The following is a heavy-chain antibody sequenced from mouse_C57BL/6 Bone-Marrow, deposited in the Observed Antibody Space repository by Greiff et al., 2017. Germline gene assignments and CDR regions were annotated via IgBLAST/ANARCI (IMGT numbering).Heavy chain of an antibody. CDR2: ISNGGGST. CDR1: GFTFSDYY. CDR3: ARQTETFFDY. V-gene: IGHV5-12*01. J-gene: IGHJ2*01. Sequence: EVKLMESGGGLVQPGGSLKLSCAASGFTFSDYYMYWVRQTPEKRLEWVAYISNGGGSTYYPDTVKGRFTISRDNAKNTLYLQMSRLKSEDTAMYYCARQTETFFDYWGQGTTLTVSS.